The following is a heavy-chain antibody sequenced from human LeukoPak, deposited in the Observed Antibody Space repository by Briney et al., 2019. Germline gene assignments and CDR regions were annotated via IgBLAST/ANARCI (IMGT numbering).Heavy chain of an antibody. Sequence: GGSLRLSCAASGFTFSSYGMHWVRQAPGKGLEWVAVISYDGSNKYYADSVKGRFTISRDNSKNTLYLQMNSLRAEDTAVYYCARMEYNWNKLIDYWGQGTLVTVSS. V-gene: IGHV3-30*03. CDR2: ISYDGSNK. CDR3: ARMEYNWNKLIDY. D-gene: IGHD1/OR15-1a*01. J-gene: IGHJ4*02. CDR1: GFTFSSYG.